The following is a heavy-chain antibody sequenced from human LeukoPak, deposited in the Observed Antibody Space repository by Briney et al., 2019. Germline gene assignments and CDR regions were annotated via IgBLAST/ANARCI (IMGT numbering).Heavy chain of an antibody. CDR3: ARTYSGSLRGAFDI. CDR2: ISAYNGNT. D-gene: IGHD1-26*01. Sequence: GASVKVSCKASGYTFTSYGISWVRQAPGQGLEWMGWISAYNGNTNYAQQLQGRVTMTTDTSTSTAYMELRSLRSDDTAVYYCARTYSGSLRGAFDIWGQGTMVTVSS. J-gene: IGHJ3*02. CDR1: GYTFTSYG. V-gene: IGHV1-18*01.